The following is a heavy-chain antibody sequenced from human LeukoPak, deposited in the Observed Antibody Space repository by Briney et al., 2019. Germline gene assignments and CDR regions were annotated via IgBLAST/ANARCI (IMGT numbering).Heavy chain of an antibody. Sequence: ASVKVSCKASGYTFTGYYMHWVRQAPGQGLEWMGWINPNSGGTNYAQKFQGRVTMTRDTSISTAYMELSRLRSDDTAVYYCARAPQYSGSYPWYFQHWGQGTLVTVSS. J-gene: IGHJ1*01. D-gene: IGHD1-26*01. V-gene: IGHV1-2*02. CDR2: INPNSGGT. CDR1: GYTFTGYY. CDR3: ARAPQYSGSYPWYFQH.